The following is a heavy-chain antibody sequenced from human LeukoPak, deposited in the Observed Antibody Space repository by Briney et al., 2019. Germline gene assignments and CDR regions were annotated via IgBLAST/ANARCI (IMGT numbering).Heavy chain of an antibody. CDR3: ARDMTGSGWNDAFDI. J-gene: IGHJ3*02. Sequence: SQTLSLTCTVSGASISSDSYYWSWIRQPAGKGLEWIGRIYSSGNTNYNPALMSRVTISLDTSKNQLSLSLSSVTAEDTAVYYCARDMTGSGWNDAFDIWGQGTMVTVSS. CDR2: IYSSGNT. CDR1: GASISSDSYY. D-gene: IGHD6-19*01. V-gene: IGHV4-61*02.